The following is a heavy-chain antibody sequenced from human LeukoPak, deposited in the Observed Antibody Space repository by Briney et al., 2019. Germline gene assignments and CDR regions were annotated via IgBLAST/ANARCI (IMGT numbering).Heavy chain of an antibody. J-gene: IGHJ4*02. D-gene: IGHD1-1*01. CDR2: VYTSGDT. CDR3: AERDY. CDR1: GASFSNHY. V-gene: IGHV4-4*07. Sequence: SETLSLTCTVSGASFSNHYWSWIRQPAGKGLEWIGRVYTSGDTHYNASLRSRVTISGDKSKNQFSLKMTSVTVADTAVYYCAERDYWGQGILVTVSS.